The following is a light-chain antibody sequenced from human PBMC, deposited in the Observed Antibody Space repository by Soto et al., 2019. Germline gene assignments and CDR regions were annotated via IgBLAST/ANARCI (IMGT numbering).Light chain of an antibody. J-gene: IGLJ1*01. CDR1: SSSIGSNT. Sequence: QSVLTQPPSASGTPGQRVTISCSGSSSSIGSNTVNWYQQLPGTAPKLLIYSNDQRPSGVPDRFSGSKSGTSASLAISGLQSEDEADYYCAAWDDSLNGYVFGTGTKGTVL. CDR3: AAWDDSLNGYV. CDR2: SND. V-gene: IGLV1-44*01.